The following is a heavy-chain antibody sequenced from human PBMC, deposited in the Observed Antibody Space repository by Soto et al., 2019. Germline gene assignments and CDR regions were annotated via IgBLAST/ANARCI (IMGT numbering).Heavy chain of an antibody. CDR1: GFTFSSYG. D-gene: IGHD5-18*01. CDR2: IWYDGSNK. Sequence: GGSLRLSCAASGFTFSSYGMHWVRQAPGKGLEWVAVIWYDGSNKYYADSVKGRFTISRDNSKNTLYLQMNSLRDEDTAVYYCARDLAGIQLWPDPNHYYYYGMDVWGQGTTVTVSS. V-gene: IGHV3-33*01. CDR3: ARDLAGIQLWPDPNHYYYYGMDV. J-gene: IGHJ6*02.